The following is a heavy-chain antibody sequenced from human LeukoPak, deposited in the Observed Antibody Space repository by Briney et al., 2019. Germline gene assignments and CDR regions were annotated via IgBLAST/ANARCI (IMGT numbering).Heavy chain of an antibody. CDR3: ARGSSGWSNSWFDP. CDR1: GGSISSGGYS. J-gene: IGHJ5*02. Sequence: SQTLSLTCAVSGGSISSGGYSWSWIRQPPGKGLEWIGYIYHSGSTYYNPSLKSRVTISVDTSKNQLSLKLNSVTAADTAVYYCARGSSGWSNSWFDPWGQGTLVTVSS. CDR2: IYHSGST. D-gene: IGHD6-19*01. V-gene: IGHV4-30-2*01.